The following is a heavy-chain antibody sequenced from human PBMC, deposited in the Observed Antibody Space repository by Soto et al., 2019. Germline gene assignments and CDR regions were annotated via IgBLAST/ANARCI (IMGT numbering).Heavy chain of an antibody. CDR1: GYIFTNYW. Sequence: PGESLKISCKGSGYIFTNYWIGWVRQMPGKGLEWMGIIYPGDSDTRYSPSFQGQVTISADKSISTAYLQWSSLKASDTAMYYCGRALGGRSYTYYGMDVWGHGTTVTVSS. V-gene: IGHV5-51*01. D-gene: IGHD1-26*01. CDR2: IYPGDSDT. J-gene: IGHJ6*02. CDR3: GRALGGRSYTYYGMDV.